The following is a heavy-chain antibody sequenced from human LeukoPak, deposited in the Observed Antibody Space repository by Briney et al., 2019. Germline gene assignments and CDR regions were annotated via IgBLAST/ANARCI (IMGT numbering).Heavy chain of an antibody. CDR2: ISSSSSYI. V-gene: IGHV3-21*01. D-gene: IGHD2-2*01. J-gene: IGHJ6*02. CDR3: ARDCSSTSCYASYYYGMDV. CDR1: GFTFSSYS. Sequence: GGSLRLSCAASGFTFSSYSMNWVRQAPGKGLEWVSSISSSSSYIYYADSVKGRFTISRDNAKNSLYLQMNSLRAEDTAVYYCARDCSSTSCYASYYYGMDVWGQGTTVTVSS.